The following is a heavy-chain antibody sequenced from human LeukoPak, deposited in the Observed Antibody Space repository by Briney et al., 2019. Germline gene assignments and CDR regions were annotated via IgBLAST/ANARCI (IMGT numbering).Heavy chain of an antibody. Sequence: GGSLRLSCAASGFTFSSYWMHWVRQAPGKGLVWVSRINSDGSSISYADSVKGRFTISRDNAKNTLYLQMNSLRAEDTAVYYCARVNMVRGVEIIDYWGQGTLVTVSS. J-gene: IGHJ4*02. CDR1: GFTFSSYW. V-gene: IGHV3-74*01. D-gene: IGHD3-10*01. CDR3: ARVNMVRGVEIIDY. CDR2: INSDGSSI.